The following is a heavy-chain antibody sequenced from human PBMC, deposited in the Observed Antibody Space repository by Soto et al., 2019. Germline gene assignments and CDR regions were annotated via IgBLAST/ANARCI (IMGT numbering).Heavy chain of an antibody. CDR1: GDSVSNNNAA. D-gene: IGHD6-13*01. J-gene: IGHJ5*02. CDR2: TYYRSKWYN. CDR3: AREEWAAAGSINLVDP. Sequence: SQTLSLTCVISGDSVSNNNAAWNWIRQSPSRGLEWLGRTYYRSKWYNDYALSVKSRITINPDTSKNQFSLQLNFVTPEDTAVYYCAREEWAAAGSINLVDPWGQGTLVTVSS. V-gene: IGHV6-1*01.